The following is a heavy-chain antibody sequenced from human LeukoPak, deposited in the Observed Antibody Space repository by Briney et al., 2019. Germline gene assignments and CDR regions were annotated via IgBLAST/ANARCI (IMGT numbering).Heavy chain of an antibody. D-gene: IGHD3-22*01. V-gene: IGHV4-61*01. CDR3: ARAYSSGYFNDAFDI. CDR2: IYYSGST. J-gene: IGHJ3*02. CDR1: GGSVSSGSYY. Sequence: PSETLSLTCTVSGGSVSSGSYYWSWIRQPPGKGLEWIGYIYYSGSTNYNPSLKSRVTISVDTSKNQFSLKLSSVTAADTAVYYCARAYSSGYFNDAFDIWGQGTMVTVSS.